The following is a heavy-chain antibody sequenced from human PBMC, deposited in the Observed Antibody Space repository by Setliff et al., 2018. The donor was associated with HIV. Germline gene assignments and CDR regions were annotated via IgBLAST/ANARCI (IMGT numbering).Heavy chain of an antibody. D-gene: IGHD4-17*01. V-gene: IGHV3-23*01. Sequence: GGSLRLSCAASGFTFNTYAMNWVRQAPGKGLEWVSGISAGGGNTYYGDSVKGRLTISRDNSKNTLYLQMSSLRAEDTAVYYCVKARVDGDYYYYYYMDVWGKGTTVTVSS. CDR3: VKARVDGDYYYYYYMDV. CDR2: ISAGGGNT. CDR1: GFTFNTYA. J-gene: IGHJ6*03.